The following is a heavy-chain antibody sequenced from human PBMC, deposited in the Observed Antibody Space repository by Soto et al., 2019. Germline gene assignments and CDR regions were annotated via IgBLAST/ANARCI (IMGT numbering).Heavy chain of an antibody. CDR3: AVVDSTGNWFDP. J-gene: IGHJ5*02. CDR2: MYYSGTI. V-gene: IGHV4-39*01. D-gene: IGHD3-22*01. CDR1: GGSISSSDFY. Sequence: QLQLQESGPGLVKPSETLSLTCTVSGGSISSSDFYWGWLRQPPGKGLDFIGSMYYSGTIYYNPSLKNRITISVDTSKNQFSLKLISVTAADPAVYYCAVVDSTGNWFDPWGKGALVTVSS.